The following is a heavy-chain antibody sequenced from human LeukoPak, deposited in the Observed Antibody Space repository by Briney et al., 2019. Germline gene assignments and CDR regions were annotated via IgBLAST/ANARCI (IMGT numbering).Heavy chain of an antibody. CDR1: GFTFSSYA. Sequence: QTGGSLRLSCAASGFTFSSYAMSWVRQAPGKGLEWVSAISGSGGSTYYADSVKGRFTISRDNSKNTLYLQMNSLRAEDTAVYYCARGRNYYDSSARDAFDIWGQGTMVTVSS. J-gene: IGHJ3*02. CDR3: ARGRNYYDSSARDAFDI. CDR2: ISGSGGST. D-gene: IGHD3-22*01. V-gene: IGHV3-23*01.